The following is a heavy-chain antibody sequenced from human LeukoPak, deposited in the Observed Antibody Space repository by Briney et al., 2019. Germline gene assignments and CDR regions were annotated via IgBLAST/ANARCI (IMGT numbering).Heavy chain of an antibody. D-gene: IGHD2-8*01. V-gene: IGHV3-23*01. J-gene: IGHJ4*02. Sequence: PGGSLRLSCAASGITFSNYAMSWVRQAPGKGLEWVSGISGSGGNTHYAASVRGRFTISRDNSKNTLYLQMNSLRAEDTAVYYCARSLGLMVYAFYYFDYWGQGTLVTVSS. CDR2: ISGSGGNT. CDR1: GITFSNYA. CDR3: ARSLGLMVYAFYYFDY.